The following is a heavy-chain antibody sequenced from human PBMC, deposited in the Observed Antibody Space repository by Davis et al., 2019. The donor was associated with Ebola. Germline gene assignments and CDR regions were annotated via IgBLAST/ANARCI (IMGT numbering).Heavy chain of an antibody. Sequence: AASVKVSCKASGYTFTSYGISWVRQAPGQGLEWMGWISVYNGNTNYAQKLQGRVTMTTDTSTSTAYMELRSLRSEDTAVYYCARVRYSGYEPLAFDIWGQGTMVTVSS. CDR2: ISVYNGNT. CDR3: ARVRYSGYEPLAFDI. V-gene: IGHV1-18*01. CDR1: GYTFTSYG. J-gene: IGHJ3*02. D-gene: IGHD5-12*01.